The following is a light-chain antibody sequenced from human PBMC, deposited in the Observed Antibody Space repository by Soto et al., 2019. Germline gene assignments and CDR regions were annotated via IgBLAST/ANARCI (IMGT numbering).Light chain of an antibody. CDR2: DAS. J-gene: IGKJ1*01. Sequence: EIVLTQSPGTLSLSPGEGATLSCRASQNIFSNFLAWYQQKPGQAPRLRIYDASSRATGVPDRFSGSGSGTDFTLTIRRLEPEDFAVYYCQQYSSAPPRPCGRGTRVEVK. V-gene: IGKV3-20*01. CDR3: QQYSSAPPRP. CDR1: QNIFSNF.